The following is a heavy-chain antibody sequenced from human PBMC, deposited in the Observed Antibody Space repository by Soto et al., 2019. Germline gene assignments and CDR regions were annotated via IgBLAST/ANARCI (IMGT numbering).Heavy chain of an antibody. V-gene: IGHV3-30*18. CDR1: GFTFSTYG. CDR2: ISYDGGNK. J-gene: IGHJ4*02. Sequence: QVQLVESGGGVVQPGRSLRLSCAASGFTFSTYGMHWVRQAPGKGLEWAAVISYDGGNKYYADSVKGRFAISRDNSKNTLSLQMNSLRAEDTAVYYCAKDADMAAAGYYFDYWGQGTLVTVSS. CDR3: AKDADMAAAGYYFDY. D-gene: IGHD6-13*01.